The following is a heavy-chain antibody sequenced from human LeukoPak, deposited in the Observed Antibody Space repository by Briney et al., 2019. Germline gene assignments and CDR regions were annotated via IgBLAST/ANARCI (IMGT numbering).Heavy chain of an antibody. J-gene: IGHJ6*02. D-gene: IGHD2-2*02. CDR1: GGSFSGYY. CDR2: INHSGST. V-gene: IGHV4-34*01. Sequence: SETLSLTCAVYGGSFSGYYWSWIPQPPGKGLEWIGEINHSGSTNYNPSLKSRVTISVDTSKNQFSLKLSSVTAADTAVYYCARIVVPAAIGRVYYYGMDVWGQGTTVTVSS. CDR3: ARIVVPAAIGRVYYYGMDV.